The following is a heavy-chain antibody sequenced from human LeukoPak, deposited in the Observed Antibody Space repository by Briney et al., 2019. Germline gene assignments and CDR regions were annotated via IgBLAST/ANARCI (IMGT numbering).Heavy chain of an antibody. CDR2: IKQDGSEK. Sequence: GGSLRLSCAASGFTFSSYSMHWVRQAPGKGLEWVANIKQDGSEKYYVDSVKGRFTISRDNAKNSLYLQMNSLRAEDTAVYYCARDLWSGPVDYWGQGTLVTVSS. D-gene: IGHD3-3*01. CDR3: ARDLWSGPVDY. CDR1: GFTFSSYS. V-gene: IGHV3-7*03. J-gene: IGHJ4*02.